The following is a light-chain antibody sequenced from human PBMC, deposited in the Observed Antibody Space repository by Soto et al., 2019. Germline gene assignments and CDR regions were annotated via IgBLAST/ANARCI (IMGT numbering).Light chain of an antibody. Sequence: DLQMIQSPSSLSASGGDRVTITCLATHTIGAYVNWYQQTPGKAPRLLIYGSSSLQSGDPSRVSGIGYGTDFTLTITGLQPEYFATYYCQQGYVLTRTFGQGPKVEVK. CDR1: HTIGAY. CDR2: GSS. V-gene: IGKV1-39*01. J-gene: IGKJ1*01. CDR3: QQGYVLTRT.